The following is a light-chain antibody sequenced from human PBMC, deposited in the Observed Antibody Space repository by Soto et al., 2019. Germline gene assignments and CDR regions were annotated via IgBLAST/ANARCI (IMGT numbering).Light chain of an antibody. CDR1: QTLSTNS. CDR3: QQYNDSHLT. J-gene: IGKJ3*01. V-gene: IGKV3-20*01. Sequence: EIVLTQSPGTLSLSPGERATLSCRASQTLSTNSLAWYQQRPGQTPRLLIYAASTRDTDIPDRFNGSGSGTDFALTISRLEPEDFALYYCQQYNDSHLTFGTGTKVDVK. CDR2: AAS.